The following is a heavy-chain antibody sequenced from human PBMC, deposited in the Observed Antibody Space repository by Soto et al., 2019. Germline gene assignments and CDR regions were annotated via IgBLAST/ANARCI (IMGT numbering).Heavy chain of an antibody. CDR3: ARDFGGGPLGF. Sequence: EVQLVESGGVLIQPGGSLRLSCAASGFSFSSTYITWFRQAPGKGLEWVSVIYSGGSKYYPDSVKGRFTISRDNSKNTLYLQRNSLRAEDTAVYYCARDFGGGPLGFWGQGTLVTVSS. CDR1: GFSFSSTY. CDR2: IYSGGSK. V-gene: IGHV3-53*02. J-gene: IGHJ4*02. D-gene: IGHD3-16*01.